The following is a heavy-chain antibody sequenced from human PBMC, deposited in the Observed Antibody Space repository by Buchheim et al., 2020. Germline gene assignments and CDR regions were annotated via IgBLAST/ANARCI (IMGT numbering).Heavy chain of an antibody. CDR2: IKQDGSEK. D-gene: IGHD3-3*01. CDR3: ARAGQDFWSGRKRNWYFDL. CDR1: GFTFSSYW. J-gene: IGHJ2*01. Sequence: EVQLVESGGGLVQPGGSLRLSCAASGFTFSSYWMSWVRQAPGKGLEWVANIKQDGSEKYYVDSVKGRFTISRDNAKNSLYLQMNSLRAEDTAVYYCARAGQDFWSGRKRNWYFDLWGRGTL. V-gene: IGHV3-7*01.